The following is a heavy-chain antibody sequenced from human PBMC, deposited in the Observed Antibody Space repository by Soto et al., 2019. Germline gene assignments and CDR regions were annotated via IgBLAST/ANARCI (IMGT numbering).Heavy chain of an antibody. CDR2: ISYDGSNK. CDR3: ARVSPRSGSIHNWFDP. D-gene: IGHD3-10*01. CDR1: GFTFSSYA. J-gene: IGHJ5*02. Sequence: QVQLVESGGGVVQPGRSLRLSCAASGFTFSSYAMHWVRQAPGKGLEWVAVISYDGSNKYYADSVKGRFTISRDNSKNTLYLQMNSLRAEDTAVYYCARVSPRSGSIHNWFDPWGQGTLVTVSS. V-gene: IGHV3-30-3*01.